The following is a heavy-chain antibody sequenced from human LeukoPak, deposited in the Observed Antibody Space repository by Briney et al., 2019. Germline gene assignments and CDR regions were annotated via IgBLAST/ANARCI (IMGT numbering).Heavy chain of an antibody. CDR2: ISGSGGST. Sequence: PGVSLRLSCAASGFTFSSYAMSWVRQAPEKGLEWVSAISGSGGSTYYADSVKGRFTISRDNSKNTLYLQMNSLRAEDTAVYYCAKKFSSGSQLFDYWGQGTLVTVSS. CDR1: GFTFSSYA. CDR3: AKKFSSGSQLFDY. D-gene: IGHD6-19*01. V-gene: IGHV3-23*01. J-gene: IGHJ4*02.